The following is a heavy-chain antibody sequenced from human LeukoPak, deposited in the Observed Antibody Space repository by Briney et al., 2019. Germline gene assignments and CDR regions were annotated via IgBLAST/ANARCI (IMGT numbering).Heavy chain of an antibody. V-gene: IGHV3-9*03. CDR3: AKDVSLGYCSGGSCSAHFDY. CDR2: ISWNSGSI. CDR1: GFTFDDYA. J-gene: IGHJ4*02. Sequence: GGSLRLSCAASGFTFDDYAMHWVRQAPGKGLEWVSGISWNSGSIAYADSVEGRFTISRDNAKNSLYLQMNSLRTEDMALYYCAKDVSLGYCSGGSCSAHFDYWGQGTLVTASS. D-gene: IGHD2-15*01.